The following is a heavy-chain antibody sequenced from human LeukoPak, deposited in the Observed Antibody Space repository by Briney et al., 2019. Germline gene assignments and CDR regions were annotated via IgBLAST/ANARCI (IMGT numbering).Heavy chain of an antibody. D-gene: IGHD3-10*01. J-gene: IGHJ5*02. CDR1: GYTFTGYY. CDR2: INPNSGGT. CDR3: ARDPLWFGELSVRWFDP. Sequence: ASVKVSCKASGYTFTGYYMHWVRQAPGQGLEWMGWINPNSGGTNYAQKFQGRVTMTRDTSISTAYMELSRLRSDDTAVYYCARDPLWFGELSVRWFDPWGQGTLVTVSS. V-gene: IGHV1-2*02.